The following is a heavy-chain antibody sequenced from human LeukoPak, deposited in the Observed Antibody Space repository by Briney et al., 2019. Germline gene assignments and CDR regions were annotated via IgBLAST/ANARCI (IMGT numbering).Heavy chain of an antibody. D-gene: IGHD1-7*01. CDR1: GDSISSGTYY. Sequence: TLXLTCTVSGDSISSGTYYWSWIRQPAGKGLEWIGRIYTTGSTNYNPSLKSRVTISLDPSKDQFSLKLSSVTAADTAVYYCARTGLTGTTEEGNAYYFDYWGQGTLVTVSS. V-gene: IGHV4-61*02. CDR3: ARTGLTGTTEEGNAYYFDY. CDR2: IYTTGST. J-gene: IGHJ4*02.